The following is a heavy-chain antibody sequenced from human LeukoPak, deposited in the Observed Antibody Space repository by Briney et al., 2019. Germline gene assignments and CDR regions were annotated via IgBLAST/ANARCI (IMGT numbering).Heavy chain of an antibody. CDR3: ARGGGNSGDY. CDR2: IYYSGST. J-gene: IGHJ4*02. CDR1: GGSISSGDYY. V-gene: IGHV4-30-4*01. Sequence: SQTLSVTCTVSGGSISSGDYYWSCIRQPPGKGLEWIGYIYYSGSTYYNPSHKSRVTISVDTSKNQFSLKLSSVTAADTAVYYCARGGGNSGDYWGQGTLVTVSS. D-gene: IGHD4-23*01.